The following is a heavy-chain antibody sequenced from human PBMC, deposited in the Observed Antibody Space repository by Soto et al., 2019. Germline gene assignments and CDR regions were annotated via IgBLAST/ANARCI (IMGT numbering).Heavy chain of an antibody. CDR3: ASLWFGELLPHY. Sequence: TSETLSLTCTVSGGSISSSSYYWGWIRQPPGKGLEWIGSIYYSGSTYYNPSLKSRVTISVDTSKNQFSLKLSSVTAADTAVYYCASLWFGELLPHYWGQGTLVTVSS. CDR1: GGSISSSSYY. J-gene: IGHJ4*02. D-gene: IGHD3-10*01. V-gene: IGHV4-39*01. CDR2: IYYSGST.